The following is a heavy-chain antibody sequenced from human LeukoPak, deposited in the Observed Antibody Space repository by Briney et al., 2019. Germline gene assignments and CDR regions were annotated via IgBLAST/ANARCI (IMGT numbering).Heavy chain of an antibody. D-gene: IGHD3-10*01. J-gene: IGHJ6*03. V-gene: IGHV4-34*01. CDR1: RGSISGYS. CDR3: ARDSPSGWFGELSSYYYYYMDV. CDR2: INDSGST. Sequence: SETLSLTCTVSRGSISGYSWSWIRQSPGGGLEWIGEINDSGSTNYNPSLKSRITISVDTSKNQFSLKLSSVPAADTAVYYCARDSPSGWFGELSSYYYYYMDVWGKGTTVTISS.